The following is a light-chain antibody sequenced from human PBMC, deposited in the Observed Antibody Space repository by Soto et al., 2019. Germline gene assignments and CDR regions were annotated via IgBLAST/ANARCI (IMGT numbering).Light chain of an antibody. CDR3: NSYTSTNTLV. CDR1: SSDVGGYNH. V-gene: IGLV2-14*03. CDR2: DVT. Sequence: QSALTQPASVSGSPGQSITISCTGTSSDVGGYNHVSGYQQHPGKAPKLMIYDVTDRPSGVSNRFSGSKSGNTASLAISGLQAEDEADYYCNSYTSTNTLVFGGGTKLTVL. J-gene: IGLJ2*01.